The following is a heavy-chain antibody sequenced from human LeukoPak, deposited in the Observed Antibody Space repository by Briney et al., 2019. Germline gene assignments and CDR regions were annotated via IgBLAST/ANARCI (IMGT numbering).Heavy chain of an antibody. Sequence: PGGPLSLSCAASGFTFSSYGMHGVRQAPGKGLEWVAVIWCDGSNKYYADSVRRLSTISRDNSKNALYLQMNRMRAEDAAVYYCARGTYYDILTVYYDSYYGMDVWGQGTSVSVSS. CDR3: ARGTYYDILTVYYDSYYGMDV. V-gene: IGHV3-33*01. J-gene: IGHJ6*02. CDR1: GFTFSSYG. D-gene: IGHD3-9*01. CDR2: IWCDGSNK.